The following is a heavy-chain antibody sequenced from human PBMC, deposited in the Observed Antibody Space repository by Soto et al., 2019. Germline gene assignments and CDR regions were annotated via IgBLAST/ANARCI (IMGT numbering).Heavy chain of an antibody. D-gene: IGHD2-2*02. J-gene: IGHJ6*02. Sequence: EVQLVESGGGLVQPGESLRLSCATSGFTFSNFDMHWVRQVPGKGLEWVSAIGAARDPYYLGSVKGRFTISSENAKNSVYLQMNDLRAGDSAVYYCARAYTGRLPRRADYYYAMDVWGQGTTVTVSS. V-gene: IGHV3-13*05. CDR3: ARAYTGRLPRRADYYYAMDV. CDR2: IGAARDP. CDR1: GFTFSNFD.